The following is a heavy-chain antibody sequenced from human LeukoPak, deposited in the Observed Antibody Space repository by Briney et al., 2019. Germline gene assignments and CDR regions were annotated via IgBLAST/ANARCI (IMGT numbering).Heavy chain of an antibody. CDR1: GFTFSIYA. CDR3: AKDRPNYYGGNGHYYRRDGGY. J-gene: IGHJ4*02. V-gene: IGHV3-23*01. D-gene: IGHD3-22*01. CDR2: ITSSGDGT. Sequence: GRSLRLSCAASGFTFSIYAMSWVRQAPGKGLQWVSSITSSGDGTYYADSVKGRFTISRDNSENMLYLPMNSLRVEDTAVYFCAKDRPNYYGGNGHYYRRDGGYWGQGTLVTVSS.